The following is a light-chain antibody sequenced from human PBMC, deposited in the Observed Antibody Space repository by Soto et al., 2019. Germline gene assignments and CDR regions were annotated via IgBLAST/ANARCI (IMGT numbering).Light chain of an antibody. CDR3: QKYNSAPPSIN. V-gene: IGKV1-27*01. CDR2: AAS. CDR1: QGISNY. Sequence: DIKMNESLSSLPRYVGDRVTIACCAGQGISNYLPWYQQKPGKVPKLLIYAASTLQSGVPSRFSGSGSGTDFTLTISSLQPEDVATYYCQKYNSAPPSINFGQGTRREIK. J-gene: IGKJ5*01.